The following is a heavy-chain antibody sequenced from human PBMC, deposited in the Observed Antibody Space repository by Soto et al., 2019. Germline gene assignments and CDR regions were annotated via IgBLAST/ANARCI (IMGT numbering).Heavy chain of an antibody. J-gene: IGHJ4*02. CDR2: ISSSSSTI. CDR3: ARDPGIAAAGLDY. CDR1: GFTFSSYS. D-gene: IGHD6-13*01. Sequence: EVQLVESGGGLVQPGGSLRLSCAASGFTFSSYSMNWVRQAPGKGLEWVSYISSSSSTIYYADSVKGRFTISRDNAKNSLCLQMNSLRDEDTAVYYCARDPGIAAAGLDYWGQGTLVTVSS. V-gene: IGHV3-48*02.